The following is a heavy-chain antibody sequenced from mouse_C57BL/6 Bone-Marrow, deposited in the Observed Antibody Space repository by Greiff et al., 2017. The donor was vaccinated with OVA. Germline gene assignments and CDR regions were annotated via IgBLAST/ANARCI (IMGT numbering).Heavy chain of an antibody. V-gene: IGHV2-2*01. CDR3: ARPYYSNYDAMDY. J-gene: IGHJ4*01. Sequence: VQVVESGPGLVQPSQSLSITCTVSGFSLTSYGVHWVRQSPGKGLEWLGVIWSGGSTDYNAAFISRLSISKDNSKSQVFFKMNSLQADDTAIYYCARPYYSNYDAMDYWGQGTSVTVSS. CDR2: IWSGGST. D-gene: IGHD2-5*01. CDR1: GFSLTSYG.